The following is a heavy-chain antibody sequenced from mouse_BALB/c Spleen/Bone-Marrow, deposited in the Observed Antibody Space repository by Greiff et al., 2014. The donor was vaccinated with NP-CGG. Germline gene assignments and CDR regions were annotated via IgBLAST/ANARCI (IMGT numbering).Heavy chain of an antibody. CDR3: ARCLTGTSAMDY. Sequence: VQLQQSGAELVRPGTSVKVSCKASGYAFNNYLIEWVKQRPGQGLEWIGVINPGSGGTKYNEKFKGKATLTADKSSSTAYMQRSSLTSDDSAVYFCARCLTGTSAMDYWGQGTSVTVSS. D-gene: IGHD4-1*01. V-gene: IGHV1-54*01. CDR1: GYAFNNYL. J-gene: IGHJ4*01. CDR2: INPGSGGT.